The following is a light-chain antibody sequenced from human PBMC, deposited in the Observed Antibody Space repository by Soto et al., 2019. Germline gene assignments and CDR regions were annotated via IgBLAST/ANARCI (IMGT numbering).Light chain of an antibody. V-gene: IGKV3-20*01. Sequence: EIVLTQSPGTLSLSPGERATLSCRASQSVSSSYLAWYQQKPGQAPRPLIYGAASRAIGIPERFSGSGSGTYSTLTISRLEPEDFAVYYWQHYGSSPWTFGQGTKVEIK. CDR1: QSVSSSY. J-gene: IGKJ1*01. CDR3: QHYGSSPWT. CDR2: GAA.